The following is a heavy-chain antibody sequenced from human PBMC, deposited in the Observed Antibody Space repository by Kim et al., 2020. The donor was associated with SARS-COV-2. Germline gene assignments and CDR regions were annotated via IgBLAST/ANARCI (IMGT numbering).Heavy chain of an antibody. CDR2: INAGNGNT. CDR1: GYTFTSYA. D-gene: IGHD3-10*01. Sequence: ASVKVSCKASGYTFTSYAMHWVRQAPGQRLEWMGWINAGNGNTKYSQKFQGRVTITRDTSASTAYMELSSLRSEDTAVYYCARGYYYGSGSYYSQFDPWGQGTLVTVSS. J-gene: IGHJ5*02. V-gene: IGHV1-3*01. CDR3: ARGYYYGSGSYYSQFDP.